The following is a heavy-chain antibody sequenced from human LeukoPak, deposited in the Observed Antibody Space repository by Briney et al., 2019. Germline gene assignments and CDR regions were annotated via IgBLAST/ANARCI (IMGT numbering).Heavy chain of an antibody. CDR2: ISTTSNYI. V-gene: IGHV3-21*01. D-gene: IGHD1-26*01. Sequence: GGSLRLSCAASGFTFSSYSLNWVRQAPGEGLEWVSYISTTSNYIYYADLVKGRFTISRDNAKNSLYLQMNSLRAEDTAVYYCARDQIVGATVDYWGQGTLVTVSS. CDR1: GFTFSSYS. CDR3: ARDQIVGATVDY. J-gene: IGHJ4*02.